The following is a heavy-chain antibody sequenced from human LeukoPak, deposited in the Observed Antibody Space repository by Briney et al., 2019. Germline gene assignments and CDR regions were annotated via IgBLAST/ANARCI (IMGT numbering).Heavy chain of an antibody. CDR3: ARGGYVIVRDWFDP. D-gene: IGHD3-16*01. CDR2: INPNSGGT. Sequence: ASVKVSCKASGYTLTDYYIHWVRQAPGQGLEWMGWINPNSGGTNYAQKFQGRVTVTRDTSMNTAYMDLSRLRSDDTAIYYCARGGYVIVRDWFDPWGQGTLVTVSS. V-gene: IGHV1-2*02. CDR1: GYTLTDYY. J-gene: IGHJ5*02.